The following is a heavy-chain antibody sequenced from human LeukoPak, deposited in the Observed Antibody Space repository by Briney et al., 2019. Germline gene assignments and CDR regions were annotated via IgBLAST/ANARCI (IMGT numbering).Heavy chain of an antibody. CDR3: ASGRLHYDFWSGYGEPPHYYYGMDV. CDR1: GFTFSSYA. D-gene: IGHD3-3*01. V-gene: IGHV3-53*01. CDR2: IYSGGST. J-gene: IGHJ6*02. Sequence: GGSLRLSCAASGFTFSSYAMSWVRQAPGKGLEWVSVIYSGGSTYYADSVKGRFTISRDNSKNTLYLQMNSLRAEDTAVYYCASGRLHYDFWSGYGEPPHYYYGMDVWGQGTTVTVSS.